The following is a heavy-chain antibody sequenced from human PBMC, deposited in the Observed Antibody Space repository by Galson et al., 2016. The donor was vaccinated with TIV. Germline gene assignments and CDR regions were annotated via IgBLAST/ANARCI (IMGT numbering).Heavy chain of an antibody. J-gene: IGHJ4*02. D-gene: IGHD3-10*01. CDR3: ARLQGIGSGSYYGF. CDR2: VYPGDSQT. V-gene: IGHV5-51*01. Sequence: QSGAEVKKPGESLRISCKASEYFFGAYWIGWVRQMSGKGLGWMGIVYPGDSQTRYSPSFEGQVTLSVDKSISTAYLQWSSLRASDTAMYYCARLQGIGSGSYYGFWGQGTLVTVSS. CDR1: EYFFGAYW.